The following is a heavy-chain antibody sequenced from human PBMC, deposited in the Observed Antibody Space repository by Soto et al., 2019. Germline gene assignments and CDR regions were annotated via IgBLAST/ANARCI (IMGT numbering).Heavy chain of an antibody. V-gene: IGHV1-8*01. J-gene: IGHJ6*02. D-gene: IGHD3-10*01. CDR3: ARGLWFGEQANSYYYYGMDV. Sequence: ASVKVSCKASGYTFTSYDINWVRQATGQGLEWMGWMNPNSGNTGYAQKFQGRVTMTRNTSISTAYMELSSLRSEDTAVYYCARGLWFGEQANSYYYYGMDVWGQGTRITVSS. CDR2: MNPNSGNT. CDR1: GYTFTSYD.